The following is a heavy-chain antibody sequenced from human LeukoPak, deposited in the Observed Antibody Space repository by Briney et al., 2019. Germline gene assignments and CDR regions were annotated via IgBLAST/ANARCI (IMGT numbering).Heavy chain of an antibody. Sequence: ASVKVSCKASGYTFTSYYMHWVRQAPGQGLEWMGIINPSGGSTSYAQKFQGRVTMTRDMSTSTVYMELSSLRSEDTAVYYCAYSGWKPVAISWDWFDPWGQGTLVTVSS. CDR2: INPSGGST. J-gene: IGHJ5*02. CDR1: GYTFTSYY. CDR3: AYSGWKPVAISWDWFDP. V-gene: IGHV1-46*01. D-gene: IGHD2-2*02.